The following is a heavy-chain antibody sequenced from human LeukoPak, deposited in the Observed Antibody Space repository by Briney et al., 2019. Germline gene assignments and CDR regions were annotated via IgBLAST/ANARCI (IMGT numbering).Heavy chain of an antibody. V-gene: IGHV3-30*02. J-gene: IGHJ5*02. Sequence: GGSLRLSCAASGFTFSSYGMHWVRQAPGKGLEWVAFIRYDGSNKYYADSVKGRFTISRDSSKNTLYLQMNSLRAEDTAVYYCAKDRDATGTTGGDWFDAWGQGTLVTVSS. CDR1: GFTFSSYG. CDR3: AKDRDATGTTGGDWFDA. CDR2: IRYDGSNK. D-gene: IGHD1-1*01.